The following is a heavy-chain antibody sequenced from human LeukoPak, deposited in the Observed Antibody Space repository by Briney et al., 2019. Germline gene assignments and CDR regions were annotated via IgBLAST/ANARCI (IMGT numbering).Heavy chain of an antibody. D-gene: IGHD4-17*01. V-gene: IGHV4-34*01. CDR3: ARGFTVTTGYYYMDV. CDR1: GGSFSGYY. J-gene: IGHJ6*03. CDR2: INHSGST. Sequence: PSETLSLTCAVYGGSFSGYYWSWIRQPPGKGLEWIGEINHSGSTNYNPSLKSRVTISVDTSKNQFSLKPSSVTAADTAVYYCARGFTVTTGYYYMDVWGKGTTVTVSS.